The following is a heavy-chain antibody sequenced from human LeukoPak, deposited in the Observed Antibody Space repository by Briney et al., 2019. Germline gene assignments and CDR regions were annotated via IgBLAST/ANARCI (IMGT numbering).Heavy chain of an antibody. CDR2: ISYSGST. V-gene: IGHV4-59*12. CDR3: ARGPGTWYYY. J-gene: IGHJ4*02. CDR1: GGSISGYY. D-gene: IGHD6-13*01. Sequence: SETLSLTCTVSGGSISGYYWSWIWQPPGKGLEWIGYISYSGSTNYNPSLKSRVSISIDTSKNQFSLKLSSVTAADTALYYCARGPGTWYYYWGQGTLVTVSS.